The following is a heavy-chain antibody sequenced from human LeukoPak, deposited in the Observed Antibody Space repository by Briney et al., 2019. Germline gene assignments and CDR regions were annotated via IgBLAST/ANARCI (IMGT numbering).Heavy chain of an antibody. CDR2: MSSGSRYI. V-gene: IGHV3-21*01. J-gene: IGHJ4*02. D-gene: IGHD3-3*01. CDR3: ARDRPTGASRLFVVQ. CDR1: GFTFSSYS. Sequence: GGSLRLSCAASGFTFSSYSMTWVRQAPGKGLEWVPSMSSGSRYIYYADSVRGRFTISRDNAKNSLYLLMNSLRAEDTAVYYCARDRPTGASRLFVVQWGQGTLVTVSS.